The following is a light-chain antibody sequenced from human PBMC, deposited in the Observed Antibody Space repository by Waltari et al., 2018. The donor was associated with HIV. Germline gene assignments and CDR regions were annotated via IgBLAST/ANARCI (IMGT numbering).Light chain of an antibody. J-gene: IGLJ2*01. CDR3: CSYAGSYTYVV. V-gene: IGLV2-11*01. Sequence: QYALTQPRSVSGSPGQSVTMSCSGTSSDVGGYKYVSWYQQHPGKAPKLLIYDVNKRPSGVSDRFSGSKSGNTASLTISGLQVEDEADYYCCSYAGSYTYVVLGGGTKLTVL. CDR2: DVN. CDR1: SSDVGGYKY.